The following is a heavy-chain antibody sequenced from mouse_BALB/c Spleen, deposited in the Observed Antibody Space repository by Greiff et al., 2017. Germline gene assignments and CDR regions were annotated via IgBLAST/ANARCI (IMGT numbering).Heavy chain of an antibody. CDR2: INPGSGGT. Sequence: QVQLQQSGAELVRPGTSVKVSCKASGYAFTNYLIEWVKQRPGQGLEWIGVINPGSGGTNYNEKFKGKATLTADKSSSTAYMQLSSLTSDDSAVYFCARGRDYGSFDYWGQGTTLTVSS. D-gene: IGHD1-2*01. CDR1: GYAFTNYL. CDR3: ARGRDYGSFDY. J-gene: IGHJ2*01. V-gene: IGHV1-54*03.